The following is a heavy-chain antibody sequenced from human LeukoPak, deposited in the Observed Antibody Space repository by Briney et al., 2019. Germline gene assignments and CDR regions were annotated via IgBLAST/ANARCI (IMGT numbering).Heavy chain of an antibody. CDR2: ISGSGGST. J-gene: IGHJ4*02. CDR3: AKVGGYCSSTSCSDY. V-gene: IGHV3-23*01. CDR1: GFTFSSYA. D-gene: IGHD2-2*01. Sequence: GGSLRLSCSASGFTFSSYAMSWVRRAPGKGLEWVSAISGSGGSTYYADSVKGRFAISRDNSKNTLYLQMNSLRAEDTAVYYCAKVGGYCSSTSCSDYWGQGTLVTVSS.